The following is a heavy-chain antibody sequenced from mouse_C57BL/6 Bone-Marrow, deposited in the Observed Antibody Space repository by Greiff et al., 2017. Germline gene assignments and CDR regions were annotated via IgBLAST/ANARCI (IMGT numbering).Heavy chain of an antibody. CDR1: GYTFTSYW. Sequence: QVQLQQPGAELVKPGASVKLSCKASGYTFTSYWMHWVKQRPGQGLEWIGMIHPNSGSTNYNEKFKSKATLTVDKSSSTAYMQLSSLTSEDSAVYYCARCAFYYGYLYWGQGTLVTVSA. CDR2: IHPNSGST. J-gene: IGHJ3*01. D-gene: IGHD2-2*01. V-gene: IGHV1-64*01. CDR3: ARCAFYYGYLY.